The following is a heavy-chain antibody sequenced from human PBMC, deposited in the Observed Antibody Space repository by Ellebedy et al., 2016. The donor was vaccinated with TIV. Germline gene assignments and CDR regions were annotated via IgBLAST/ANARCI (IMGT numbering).Heavy chain of an antibody. CDR2: IYTSSSSL. D-gene: IGHD4-11*01. Sequence: GESLKISCAASGFTFSIYTMNCVRQAPGKGLEWLSFIYTSSSSLTYADSVRGRFTISRDDAKSSLYLQMNSLRDEDTAVYYCVRDYSYSFDYWGQGTLVTVSS. J-gene: IGHJ4*02. V-gene: IGHV3-48*02. CDR1: GFTFSIYT. CDR3: VRDYSYSFDY.